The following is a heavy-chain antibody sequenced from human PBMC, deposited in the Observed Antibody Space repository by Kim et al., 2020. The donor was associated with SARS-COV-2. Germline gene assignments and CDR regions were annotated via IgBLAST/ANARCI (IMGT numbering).Heavy chain of an antibody. Sequence: SSYLYSADSVKGRFTISRDNAKNSLYLQMNSLGAEDTAVYYCASLVSMDVWGQGTTVTVSS. CDR3: ASLVSMDV. CDR2: SSYL. D-gene: IGHD6-6*01. V-gene: IGHV3-21*01. J-gene: IGHJ6*02.